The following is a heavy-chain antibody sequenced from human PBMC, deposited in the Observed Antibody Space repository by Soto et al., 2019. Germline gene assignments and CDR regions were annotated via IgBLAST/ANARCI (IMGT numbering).Heavy chain of an antibody. CDR3: ARDVDASNSDYDDDKDG. D-gene: IGHD6-6*01. Sequence: ASVKVSCKVSTYNVKTLIISWVRQAPGQGLEWVGWISAYNGNTQYGLKFHDRVTMTTDTSTTTASLELRSLRSDDTVVYYWARDVDASNSDYDDDKDGCGKGT. J-gene: IGHJ6*04. CDR2: ISAYNGNT. CDR1: TYNVKTLI. V-gene: IGHV1-18*01.